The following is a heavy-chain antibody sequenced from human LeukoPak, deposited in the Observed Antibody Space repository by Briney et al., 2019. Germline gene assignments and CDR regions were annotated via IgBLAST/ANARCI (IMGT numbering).Heavy chain of an antibody. V-gene: IGHV4-34*01. CDR3: ARKKCSGGSCYWGANWFDP. D-gene: IGHD2-15*01. Sequence: PSETLSLTCAVCGGSFSGYYWSWIRQPPGKGLEWIGEINHSGSTNYNPSLKSRVTISVDTSKNQFSLKLSSVTAADTAVYYCARKKCSGGSCYWGANWFDPWGQGTLVTVSS. CDR2: INHSGST. J-gene: IGHJ5*02. CDR1: GGSFSGYY.